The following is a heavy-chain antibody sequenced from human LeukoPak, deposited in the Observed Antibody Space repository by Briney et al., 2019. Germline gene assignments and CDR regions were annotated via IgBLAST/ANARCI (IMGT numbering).Heavy chain of an antibody. V-gene: IGHV3-9*01. D-gene: IGHD6-19*01. Sequence: GRSLRLSCAASGFTLDDYAMHWVRQAPGKGLEWVSGISWNSGSIGYADSVKGRFTISRDNAKNSLYLQMNSLRAEDTALYYCAKGQRAVAATFDYWGQGTLVTVSS. CDR3: AKGQRAVAATFDY. CDR2: ISWNSGSI. J-gene: IGHJ4*02. CDR1: GFTLDDYA.